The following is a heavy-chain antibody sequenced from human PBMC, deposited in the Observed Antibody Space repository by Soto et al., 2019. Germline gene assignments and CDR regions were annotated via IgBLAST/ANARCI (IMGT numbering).Heavy chain of an antibody. D-gene: IGHD3-3*01. V-gene: IGHV1-18*01. J-gene: IGHJ3*02. CDR2: ISGYENNT. CDR1: GYTFTTYG. Sequence: ASVKASCKASGYTFTTYGLSWVRQAPGQGLEWMGWISGYENNTDYAQKFQGRVTMTTDTSTTTVYLALRSLRADDTAMDYCARDTPTILAKDPVDIWAQGTLVTVS. CDR3: ARDTPTILAKDPVDI.